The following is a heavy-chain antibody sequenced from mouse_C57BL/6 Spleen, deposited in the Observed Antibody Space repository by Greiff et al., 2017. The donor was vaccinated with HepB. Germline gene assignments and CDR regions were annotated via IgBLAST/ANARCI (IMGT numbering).Heavy chain of an antibody. Sequence: EVMLVESGGDLVKPGGSLKLSCAASGFTFSSYGMSWVRQTPDKRLEWVATISSGGSYTYYPDSVKGRFTISRDNAKNTLYLQMSSLKSEDTAMYYCARLNYYGSSYDFDVWGTGTTVTVSS. D-gene: IGHD1-1*01. V-gene: IGHV5-6*01. CDR1: GFTFSSYG. CDR3: ARLNYYGSSYDFDV. CDR2: ISSGGSYT. J-gene: IGHJ1*03.